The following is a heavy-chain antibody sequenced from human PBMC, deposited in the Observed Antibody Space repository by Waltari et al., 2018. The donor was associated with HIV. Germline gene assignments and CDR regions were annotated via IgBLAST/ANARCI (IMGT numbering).Heavy chain of an antibody. CDR1: GFSFSGYA. CDR2: ISGSGSST. J-gene: IGHJ4*02. V-gene: IGHV3-23*01. CDR3: ANPSTSHPLWYY. D-gene: IGHD2-2*01. Sequence: EVQLLESGGGLVQPGGSLRLSCAASGFSFSGYAMSWVRQAPGKGLEWVSAISGSGSSTYYADSVRGRFTISRDNSKNTFYLQMNSLRVEDTAVYYCANPSTSHPLWYYWGQGTLVTVSS.